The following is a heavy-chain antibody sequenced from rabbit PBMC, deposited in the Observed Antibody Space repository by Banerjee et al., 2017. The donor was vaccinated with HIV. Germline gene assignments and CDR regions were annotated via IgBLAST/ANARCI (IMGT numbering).Heavy chain of an antibody. Sequence: QEQLEESGGDLVKPEGSLTLTCTASGFSFSSSYWICWVRQAPGKGLEWIGCTDTGSGGNTYYASWAKGRFTISKTSSTTVTLQLTSLTAADTATYFCARENTYGYAGYGYGTGYFVLWGPGTLVTVS. CDR2: TDTGSGGNT. CDR3: ARENTYGYAGYGYGTGYFVL. V-gene: IGHV1S45*01. J-gene: IGHJ4*01. D-gene: IGHD7-1*01. CDR1: GFSFSSSYW.